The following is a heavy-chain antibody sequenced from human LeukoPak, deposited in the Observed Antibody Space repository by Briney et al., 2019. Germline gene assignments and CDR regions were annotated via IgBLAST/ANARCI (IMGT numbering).Heavy chain of an antibody. D-gene: IGHD1-20*01. V-gene: IGHV4-59*01. Sequence: SETLSLTCTVSGGSNSSYYWSWIRQPPGKGLEWIGYIYYSGSTNYNPSLKSRVTISVDTSKNQFSLKLSSVTAADTAVYYCARGPPAYNWNPPDYWGQGTLVTVSS. CDR2: IYYSGST. J-gene: IGHJ4*02. CDR1: GGSNSSYY. CDR3: ARGPPAYNWNPPDY.